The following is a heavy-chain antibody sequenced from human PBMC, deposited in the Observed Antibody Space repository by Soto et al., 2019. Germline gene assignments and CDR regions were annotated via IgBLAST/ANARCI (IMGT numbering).Heavy chain of an antibody. Sequence: SETLSLTCTVSGDSIVSSNLYWGWVRQPPGKGPEWIGSIYESGSTYFNPSLQSRVTMSVDTSKNQFSLHLTSVTAADTAMYYCARLGVWGSYRPKYFDHWGQGTLVTVSS. D-gene: IGHD3-16*02. CDR2: IYESGST. V-gene: IGHV4-39*01. CDR3: ARLGVWGSYRPKYFDH. J-gene: IGHJ4*02. CDR1: GDSIVSSNLY.